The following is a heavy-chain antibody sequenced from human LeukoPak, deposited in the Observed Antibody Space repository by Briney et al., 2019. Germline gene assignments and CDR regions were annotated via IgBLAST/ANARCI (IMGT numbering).Heavy chain of an antibody. V-gene: IGHV3-64D*06. CDR1: GFTFSSYA. D-gene: IGHD4-17*01. CDR2: ISSNGGST. CDR3: VKDLSGSTVTTKYFDY. J-gene: IGHJ4*02. Sequence: PGGSLRLSCSASGFTFSSYAMHWVRQAPGKGLEYVSAISSNGGSTYYADSVKGRFTISRDNSKNTLYLQRSSLRAEDTAVYYCVKDLSGSTVTTKYFDYWGQGTLVTVSS.